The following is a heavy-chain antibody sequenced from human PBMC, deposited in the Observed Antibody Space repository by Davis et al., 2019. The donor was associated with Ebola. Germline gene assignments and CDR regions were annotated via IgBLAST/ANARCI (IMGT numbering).Heavy chain of an antibody. J-gene: IGHJ4*02. CDR1: GFTFSSYA. CDR3: VRAYYGASY. V-gene: IGHV3-30*04. CDR2: ISYDGSNK. Sequence: GESLKISCAASGFTFSSYAMHWVRQAPGKGLEWVAVISYDGSNKYYADSVKGRFTISRDNSKNTLFIQMNSLRAEDTAVYYCVRAYYGASYWGQGTLVTVSS. D-gene: IGHD4-17*01.